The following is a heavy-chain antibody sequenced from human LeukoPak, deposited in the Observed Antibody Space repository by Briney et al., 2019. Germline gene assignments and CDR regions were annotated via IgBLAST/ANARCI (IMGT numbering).Heavy chain of an antibody. CDR2: ISSRLSTI. Sequence: GGSLRLSCAASGFTFSSYVMNWVRKPPGKGLEGVSYISSRLSTIYYADSVKGRFTISRDNAKNSLYLQMNSLRDEDTAVYYCARDGRFGELLDFDYWGQGTLVTVSS. D-gene: IGHD3-10*01. CDR1: GFTFSSYV. V-gene: IGHV3-48*02. CDR3: ARDGRFGELLDFDY. J-gene: IGHJ4*02.